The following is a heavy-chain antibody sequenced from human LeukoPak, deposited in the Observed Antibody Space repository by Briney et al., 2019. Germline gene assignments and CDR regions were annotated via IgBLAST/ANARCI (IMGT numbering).Heavy chain of an antibody. CDR2: ISSSGDST. Sequence: PGGSLRLSCAASGFTCSPCGMTWVRQAPGKGLEWVAAISSSGDSTAHADSVKGRFPISRDNSKNTVFLQMNSLRAEDTAVYYCAKPPGGYLAYWGQGTRVTVSS. CDR3: AKPPGGYLAY. CDR1: GFTCSPCG. J-gene: IGHJ4*02. V-gene: IGHV3-23*01.